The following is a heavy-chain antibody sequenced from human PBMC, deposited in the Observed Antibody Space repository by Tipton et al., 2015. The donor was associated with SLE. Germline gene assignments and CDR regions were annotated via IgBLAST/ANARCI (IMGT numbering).Heavy chain of an antibody. J-gene: IGHJ4*02. V-gene: IGHV3-48*01. CDR1: GFTFSSYS. CDR2: ISSSSSTI. CDR3: ARGTQEDY. Sequence: GSLRLSCAASGFTFSSYSMNWVRQAPGKGLEWVSYISSSSSTIYYADSVKGRFTISRDNAKNSLYLQMNSLRAEDTAVYYCARGTQEDYWGQGTLVTVSS. D-gene: IGHD2-2*01.